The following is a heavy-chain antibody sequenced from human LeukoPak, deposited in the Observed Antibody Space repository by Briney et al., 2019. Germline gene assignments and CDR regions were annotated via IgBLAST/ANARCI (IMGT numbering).Heavy chain of an antibody. CDR2: ISSSSSYI. CDR3: ARTVLVGAPHVVDY. CDR1: GFTFSSYS. J-gene: IGHJ4*02. D-gene: IGHD1-26*01. Sequence: GGSLRLSCAASGFTFSSYSMNWVRQAPGKGLEWVSSISSSSSYIYYADSVKGRFTISRDNAKNSLYLQMNSLRAEDTAVYYCARTVLVGAPHVVDYWGQGTLVTVSS. V-gene: IGHV3-21*01.